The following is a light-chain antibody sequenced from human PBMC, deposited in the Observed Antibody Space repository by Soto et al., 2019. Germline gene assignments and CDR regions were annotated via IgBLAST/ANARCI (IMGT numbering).Light chain of an antibody. J-gene: IGLJ3*02. CDR3: AAWDGSLNGWV. CDR1: ISNIGDNH. Sequence: QSVLTQPPSASAAPGQRVTISCSGTISNIGDNHVSWYQQVPGKAPKLLIYSNNQRPSGVPDRFSGSKSGTSASLAISGLQSEDEADYHCAAWDGSLNGWVFGGGTKLTVL. CDR2: SNN. V-gene: IGLV1-44*01.